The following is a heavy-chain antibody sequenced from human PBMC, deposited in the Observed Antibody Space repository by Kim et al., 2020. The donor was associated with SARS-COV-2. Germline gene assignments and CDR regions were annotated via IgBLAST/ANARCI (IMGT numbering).Heavy chain of an antibody. CDR2: INPNSGGT. Sequence: ASVKVSCKGSGYTFTDYHIHWVRQAPGQGLEWMGWINPNSGGTNNAQKFQGRVTMTRDTSISTPYMELSRLGFDDTAVYYCARSGFTLGLDYWCPSTL. CDR1: GYTFTDYH. V-gene: IGHV1-2*02. D-gene: IGHD3-9*01. CDR3: ARSGFTLGLDY. J-gene: IGHJ4*02.